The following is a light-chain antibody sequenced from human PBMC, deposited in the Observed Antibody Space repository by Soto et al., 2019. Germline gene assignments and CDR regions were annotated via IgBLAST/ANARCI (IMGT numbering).Light chain of an antibody. CDR3: QQYNTYPGT. CDR2: DAS. V-gene: IGKV1-5*01. Sequence: DIQMTQSPSTLSASVEDRVTITCRASQSISSWLAWYQQKPGKAPKLLIYDASSLESGVPSRFSGSGSGTEFTLTSSSLQPDDFATYYCQQYNTYPGTFGQGTKVEIK. J-gene: IGKJ1*01. CDR1: QSISSW.